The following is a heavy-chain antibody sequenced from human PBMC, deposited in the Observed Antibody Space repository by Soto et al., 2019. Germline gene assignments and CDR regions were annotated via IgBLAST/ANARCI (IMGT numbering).Heavy chain of an antibody. CDR3: AKGGQVRGPPSGWFDP. CDR2: ISWNSGSI. D-gene: IGHD3-10*01. J-gene: IGHJ5*02. V-gene: IGHV3-9*01. Sequence: EVQLVESGGGLVQPGRSLRLSCAASGFTFDDYAMHWVRQAPGKGLEWVSGISWNSGSIGYADSVKGRFTISRDNAKNSLYLQMNSLRAEDTALYYCAKGGQVRGPPSGWFDPGAREPWSPSPQ. CDR1: GFTFDDYA.